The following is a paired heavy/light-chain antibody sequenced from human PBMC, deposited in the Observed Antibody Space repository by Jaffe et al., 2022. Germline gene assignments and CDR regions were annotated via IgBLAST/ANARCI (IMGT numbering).Heavy chain of an antibody. CDR3: ARDMGYWDFWSGPGFDAFDI. Sequence: QVQLVQSGAEVKKPGASVKVSCKASGYTFTGYYMHWVRQAPGQGLEWMGRINPNSGGTNYAQKFQGRVTMTRDTSISTAYMELSRLRSDDTAVYYCARDMGYWDFWSGPGFDAFDIWGQGTMVTVSS. D-gene: IGHD3-3*01. CDR2: INPNSGGT. J-gene: IGHJ3*02. CDR1: GYTFTGYY. V-gene: IGHV1-2*06.
Light chain of an antibody. J-gene: IGLJ3*02. V-gene: IGLV2-8*01. CDR1: SSDVGGYNY. Sequence: QSALTQPPSASGSPGQSVTISCTGTSSDVGGYNYVSWYQQHPGKAPKLMIYEVSKRPSGVPDRFSGSKSGNTASLTVSGLQAEDEADYYCSSYAGSNTWVFGGGTKLTVL. CDR2: EVS. CDR3: SSYAGSNTWV.